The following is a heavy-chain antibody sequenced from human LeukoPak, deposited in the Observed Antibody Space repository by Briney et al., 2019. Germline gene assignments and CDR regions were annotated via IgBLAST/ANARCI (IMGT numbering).Heavy chain of an antibody. D-gene: IGHD3-22*01. CDR1: GGSISSSLYY. CDR3: ARRPSSDSSGDYGLDV. V-gene: IGHV4-39*07. J-gene: IGHJ6*02. Sequence: KTSETLSLTCTVSGGSISSSLYYWDWIRQPPGKGLEWIGTIYYSGATYYNPSLKSRVTISMDTSKNQFSLKLSSMTAADTAVYYCARRPSSDSSGDYGLDVWGQGTTVTVSS. CDR2: IYYSGAT.